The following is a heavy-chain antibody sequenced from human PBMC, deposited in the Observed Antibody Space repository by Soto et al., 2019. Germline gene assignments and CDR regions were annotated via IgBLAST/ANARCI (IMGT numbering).Heavy chain of an antibody. Sequence: EVQLLESGGGLVQPGGSLRLSCAASGSTFSNYVLSWVRQAPGKGLEWVSAISGDSGSTYHADSVKGRFAISRDNSKNAKYVHTNSLRAESSVIHYCAIQQCLTASARDYWLEGTLITVS. CDR1: GSTFSNYV. CDR3: AIQQCLTASARDY. J-gene: IGHJ4*02. V-gene: IGHV3-23*01. D-gene: IGHD6-19*01. CDR2: ISGDSGST.